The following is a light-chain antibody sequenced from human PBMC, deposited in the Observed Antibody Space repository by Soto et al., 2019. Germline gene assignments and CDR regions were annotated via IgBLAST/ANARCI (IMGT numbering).Light chain of an antibody. CDR1: QSVSSSY. V-gene: IGKV3-20*01. Sequence: EIVLTQSPGTLSLSPGESATLSCLASQSVSSSYLARYKQKPGQAPRLLIYGASSRATGIPDRFSGSGSGTDFTLTISRLEPEDFAVYYCQQYGSTITFGQGTRLEIK. CDR2: GAS. J-gene: IGKJ5*01. CDR3: QQYGSTIT.